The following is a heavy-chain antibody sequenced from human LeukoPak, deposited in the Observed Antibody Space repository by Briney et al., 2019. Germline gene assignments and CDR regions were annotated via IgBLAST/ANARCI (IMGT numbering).Heavy chain of an antibody. D-gene: IGHD2-2*01. CDR1: GFTFSSYA. CDR2: ISGSGGST. J-gene: IGHJ5*02. Sequence: PGASLRLSCAASGFTFSSYAMSWVRQAPGKGLEWVSAISGSGGSTYYADSVKGRFTISRDNSKNTLYLQMNSLRAEDTAVYCCAKDLGLGYCSSTSCPNWFDPWGQGTLVTVSS. V-gene: IGHV3-23*01. CDR3: AKDLGLGYCSSTSCPNWFDP.